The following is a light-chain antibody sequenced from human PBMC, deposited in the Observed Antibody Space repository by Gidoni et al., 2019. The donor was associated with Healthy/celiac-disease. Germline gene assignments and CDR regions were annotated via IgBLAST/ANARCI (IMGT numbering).Light chain of an antibody. Sequence: ELVMPQSTATLSVSPGERATLSCRASQSVSSNLARYQQKPGQAPRLLIYGASTRATGIPARFSGSGSGTEFTLTISSLQSEDFAVYYCQQYNNWPPLWTFGQGTKVEIK. J-gene: IGKJ1*01. CDR1: QSVSSN. CDR2: GAS. CDR3: QQYNNWPPLWT. V-gene: IGKV3-15*01.